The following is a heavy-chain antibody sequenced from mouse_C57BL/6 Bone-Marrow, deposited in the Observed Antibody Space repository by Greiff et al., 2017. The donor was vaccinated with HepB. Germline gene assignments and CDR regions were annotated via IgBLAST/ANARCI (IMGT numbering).Heavy chain of an antibody. CDR2: ISYDGSN. J-gene: IGHJ4*01. CDR1: GYSITSGYY. D-gene: IGHD1-1*01. V-gene: IGHV3-6*01. Sequence: VQLQQSGPGLVKPSQSLSLTCSVTGYSITSGYYWNWIRQFPGNYLEWMGYISYDGSNNYNPSLKNRISITRDTSKNQFFLKLNPVTTEDTATYYCARGGSSSLYAMDYWGQGTSVTVSS. CDR3: ARGGSSSLYAMDY.